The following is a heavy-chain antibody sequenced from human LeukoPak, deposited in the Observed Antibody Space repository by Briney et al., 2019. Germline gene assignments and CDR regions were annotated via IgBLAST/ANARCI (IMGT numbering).Heavy chain of an antibody. CDR2: IYYSGST. CDR1: GGSLSSSSYY. CDR3: ARDSSSWFDY. Sequence: SETLSLTCTVSGGSLSSSSYYWGWVRQPPGRGLEWIGSIYYSGSTYYNPSLKSRVTISVDTSKNQFSLKLSSVTAADTAVYYCARDSSSWFDYWGQGTLVTVSS. V-gene: IGHV4-39*07. J-gene: IGHJ4*02. D-gene: IGHD6-13*01.